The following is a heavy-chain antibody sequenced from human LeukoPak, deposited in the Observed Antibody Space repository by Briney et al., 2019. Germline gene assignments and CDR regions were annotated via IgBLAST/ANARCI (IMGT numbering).Heavy chain of an antibody. J-gene: IGHJ6*02. V-gene: IGHV3-66*01. D-gene: IGHD3-9*01. CDR2: IYSGGST. Sequence: GGSLRLSCAASGFTFSSYAMSWVRQAPGKGLEWVSVIYSGGSTYYADSVKGRFTISRDNSKNTLYLQMNSLRAEDTAVYYCASDTYYDILTGYYGMDVWGQGTTVTVSS. CDR1: GFTFSSYA. CDR3: ASDTYYDILTGYYGMDV.